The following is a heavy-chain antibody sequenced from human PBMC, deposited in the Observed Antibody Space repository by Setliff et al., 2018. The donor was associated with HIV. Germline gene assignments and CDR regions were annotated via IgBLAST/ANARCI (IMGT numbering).Heavy chain of an antibody. CDR1: GYTLTELS. V-gene: IGHV1-24*01. D-gene: IGHD6-13*01. CDR3: ATDPGYSSTWYSESFQH. J-gene: IGHJ1*01. CDR2: FDPEEGET. Sequence: ASVKVSCKISGYTLTELSIHWVRQAPGKGLEWMANFDPEEGETFYAQKFQGSLTMTEDTSTDTAYMELSSLRSDETAMYYCATDPGYSSTWYSESFQHWGQGTPVTVSS.